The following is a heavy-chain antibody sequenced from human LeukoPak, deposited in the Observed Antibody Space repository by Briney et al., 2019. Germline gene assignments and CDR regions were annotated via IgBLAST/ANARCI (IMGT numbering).Heavy chain of an antibody. V-gene: IGHV3-11*04. CDR1: GFTFSDYY. CDR2: ISSSGSTI. Sequence: GGSLRLSXAASGFTFSDYYMSWIRQAPGKGLEWVSYISSSGSTIYYADSVKGRFTISRDNAKNSLYLQMNSLRAEDTAVYYCATSGWYGYYYFDYWGQGTLVTVSP. J-gene: IGHJ4*02. CDR3: ATSGWYGYYYFDY. D-gene: IGHD6-19*01.